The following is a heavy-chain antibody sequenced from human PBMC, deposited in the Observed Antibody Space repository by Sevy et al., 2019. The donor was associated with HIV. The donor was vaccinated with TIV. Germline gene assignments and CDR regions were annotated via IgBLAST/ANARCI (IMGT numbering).Heavy chain of an antibody. CDR1: GFTFSSYA. V-gene: IGHV3-30-3*01. Sequence: GGSLRLSCVASGFTFSSYAMHWVRQAPGKGLEWVAVISYDGSNKYYADSVKGRFTISRDNSKNTLYLQMNSLRAEDTAVYYCAREVGEYYDYVWGSYRSSHYFDYWGQGTLVTVSS. D-gene: IGHD3-16*02. CDR2: ISYDGSNK. CDR3: AREVGEYYDYVWGSYRSSHYFDY. J-gene: IGHJ4*02.